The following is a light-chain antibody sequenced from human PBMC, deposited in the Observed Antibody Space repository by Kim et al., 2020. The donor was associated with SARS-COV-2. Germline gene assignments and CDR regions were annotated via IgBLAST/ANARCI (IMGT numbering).Light chain of an antibody. Sequence: EIVLTQSPGTLSLSPGERATLSCRASQSVSSSYLAWYQQKPGQAPRLLIYGASSRATGIPDRFSGSGSGTDFTLTISRLEPEDFAVYYSQQYGSSRTFGQGTKVDIK. J-gene: IGKJ1*01. CDR2: GAS. CDR1: QSVSSSY. CDR3: QQYGSSRT. V-gene: IGKV3-20*01.